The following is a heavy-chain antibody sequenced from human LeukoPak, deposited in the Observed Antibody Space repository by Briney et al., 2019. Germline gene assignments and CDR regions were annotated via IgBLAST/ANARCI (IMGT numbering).Heavy chain of an antibody. CDR1: GGSFSGYY. CDR2: INHSGST. J-gene: IGHJ4*02. CDR3: ARGGGGIVVVPAAMVK. D-gene: IGHD2-2*01. Sequence: PSETLSLTCAVYGGSFSGYYWSWIRQPPGKGLEWVGEINHSGSTNYNPSLKSRVTISVDTSKNQFSLKLSSVTAADTAVYYCARGGGGIVVVPAAMVKWGQGTLVTVSS. V-gene: IGHV4-34*01.